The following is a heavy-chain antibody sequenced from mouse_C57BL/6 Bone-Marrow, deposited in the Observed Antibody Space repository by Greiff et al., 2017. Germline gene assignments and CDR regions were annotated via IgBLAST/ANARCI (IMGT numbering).Heavy chain of an antibody. CDR1: GFTFSSYG. J-gene: IGHJ2*01. CDR2: ISSGGSYT. V-gene: IGHV5-6*01. CDR3: ARHIVRYYFDY. D-gene: IGHD2-5*01. Sequence: EVHLVESGGDLVKPGGSLKLSCAASGFTFSSYGMSWVRQTPDKRLEWVATISSGGSYTYYPDSVKGRFTISRDNAKNTLYLQMSSLKSEDTAMYYCARHIVRYYFDYWGQGTTLTVSS.